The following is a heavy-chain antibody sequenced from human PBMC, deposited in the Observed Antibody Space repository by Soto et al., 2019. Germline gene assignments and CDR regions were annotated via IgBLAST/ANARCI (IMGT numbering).Heavy chain of an antibody. CDR1: GGSFSGYY. J-gene: IGHJ4*02. D-gene: IGHD3-10*01. CDR2: INHSGST. Sequence: PSETLSLTCAVYGGSFSGYYWSWIRQPPGKGLEWIGEINHSGSTNYNPSLKSRVTISVDTSKNQFSLKLSSVTAADTAVYYCARGYYYGSGSYYVDDWGQGTLVTVSS. CDR3: ARGYYYGSGSYYVDD. V-gene: IGHV4-34*01.